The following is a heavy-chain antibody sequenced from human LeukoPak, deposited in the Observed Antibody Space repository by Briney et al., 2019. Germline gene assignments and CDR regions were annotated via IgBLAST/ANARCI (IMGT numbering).Heavy chain of an antibody. D-gene: IGHD3-10*01. CDR3: ARTPSGDYYTTFDY. CDR2: MNPNSGNT. CDR1: GYTFTSYD. J-gene: IGHJ4*02. V-gene: IGHV1-8*03. Sequence: GASVKVSCKASGYTFTSYDINWVRQATGQGLEWMGWMNPNSGNTGYAQKFQGRVTITRNTSISTAYMELSSLRSEDTAVYYCARTPSGDYYTTFDYWGQGTLVTVSS.